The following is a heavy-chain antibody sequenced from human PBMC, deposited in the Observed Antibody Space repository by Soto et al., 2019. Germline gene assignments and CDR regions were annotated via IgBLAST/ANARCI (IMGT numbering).Heavy chain of an antibody. CDR2: INPNSGGK. CDR3: ARVLSGGDYGDYFDY. D-gene: IGHD4-17*01. Sequence: ASVKVCCKASGYTVTGYYIHWVRQAPGQGLEWMGWINPNSGGKKYAQKFLGRVTMTRDTSISTAYMEVSRLRSDDTAVYYCARVLSGGDYGDYFDYWGQGTLVTVSS. V-gene: IGHV1-2*02. J-gene: IGHJ4*02. CDR1: GYTVTGYY.